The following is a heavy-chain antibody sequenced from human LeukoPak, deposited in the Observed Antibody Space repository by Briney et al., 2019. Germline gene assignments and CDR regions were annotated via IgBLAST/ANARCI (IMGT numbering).Heavy chain of an antibody. Sequence: GGSLRLSCAASGFTFSHAWMSWVRQAPGKGLEWVGRIKSKIEGGTTDYAAPVKGRFTISRDDSKNTLYLQMNSLKTEDTAVYYCSSNMVEWGQGSLVTVSS. CDR1: GFTFSHAW. V-gene: IGHV3-15*01. J-gene: IGHJ4*02. CDR3: SSNMVE. CDR2: IKSKIEGGTT. D-gene: IGHD4/OR15-4a*01.